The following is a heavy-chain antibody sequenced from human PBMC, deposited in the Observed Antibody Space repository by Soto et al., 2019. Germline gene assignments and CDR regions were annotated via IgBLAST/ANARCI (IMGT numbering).Heavy chain of an antibody. CDR1: GFSRGSYG. D-gene: IGHD3-22*01. J-gene: IGHJ4*02. Sequence: GGSLRLSCDVSGFSRGSYGVHWVRQAPGKGLEWVAVIGFDGKNENYGDSVKGRFTVSRDNSRNTLYLQMNSLRAEDTAVYYCARDLIWDYYDSSGIFDYRGQGTLVTVSS. CDR3: ARDLIWDYYDSSGIFDY. CDR2: IGFDGKNE. V-gene: IGHV3-33*01.